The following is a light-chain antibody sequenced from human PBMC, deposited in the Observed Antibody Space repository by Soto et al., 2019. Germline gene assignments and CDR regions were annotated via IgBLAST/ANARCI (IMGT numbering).Light chain of an antibody. V-gene: IGLV6-57*04. J-gene: IGLJ2*01. CDR2: EDN. Sequence: FMLTQPHSVSESPGKTVTISCTRSSGSIASNYVQWYQQRPGSAPTTVIFEDNHRPSGVPDRFSGSIDSSSNSASLTISGLKTEDEADYYCQSYDSRTVVFGEGTKLTVL. CDR3: QSYDSRTVV. CDR1: SGSIASNY.